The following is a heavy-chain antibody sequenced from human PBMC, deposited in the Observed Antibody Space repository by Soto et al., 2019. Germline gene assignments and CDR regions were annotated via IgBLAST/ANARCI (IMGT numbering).Heavy chain of an antibody. J-gene: IGHJ4*02. CDR1: GYSISSGSY. D-gene: IGHD6-13*01. CDR3: ARFAREEKPKVGSWYYFDY. CDR2: IYHSGST. V-gene: IGHV4-38-2*01. Sequence: PSETLSLTCAVSGYSISSGSYWGWVRQPPGKGLEWIGSIYHSGSTYYNPSLKSRVTISVDTSKNQFSLKLSSVTAADTAVYYCARFAREEKPKVGSWYYFDYWGQGTWVTVSS.